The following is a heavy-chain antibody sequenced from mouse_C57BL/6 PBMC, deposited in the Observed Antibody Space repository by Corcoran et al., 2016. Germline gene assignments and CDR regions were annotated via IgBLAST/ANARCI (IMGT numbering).Heavy chain of an antibody. D-gene: IGHD2-2*01. CDR3: ARRYGYDSAWFAY. V-gene: IGHV9-3*01. CDR1: GYTFTTYG. J-gene: IGHJ3*01. Sequence: QIQLVQSGPELKKPGETVKISCKASGYTFTTYGMSWVKQAPGKGLKWMGWINTYSGVPTYADDFKGRFAFSLETSASTAYLQINNLKNEETDTYFCARRYGYDSAWFAYWGQGTLVTVSA. CDR2: INTYSGVP.